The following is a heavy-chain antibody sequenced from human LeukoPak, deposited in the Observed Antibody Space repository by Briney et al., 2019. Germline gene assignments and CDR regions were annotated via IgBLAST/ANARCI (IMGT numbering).Heavy chain of an antibody. J-gene: IGHJ4*02. CDR3: ARGGSSWTPSREYYFDY. V-gene: IGHV4-61*02. CDR1: GGSISSGSYY. CDR2: IYTSGST. Sequence: SETLSLTCTVSGGSISSGSYYWSWIRQPAGKGLEWIGRIYTSGSTNYNPSLKSRVTMSVDTSKNQFSLKLSSVTAADTAVYYCARGGSSWTPSREYYFDYWGQGTLVTVSS. D-gene: IGHD6-13*01.